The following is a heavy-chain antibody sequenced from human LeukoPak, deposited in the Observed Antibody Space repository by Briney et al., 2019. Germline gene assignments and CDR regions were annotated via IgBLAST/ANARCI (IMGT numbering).Heavy chain of an antibody. CDR2: ISGSGGST. D-gene: IGHD2-2*01. CDR3: ARGGDIVVVPAVSVDY. J-gene: IGHJ4*02. Sequence: PGGSLRLSCAASGFTFSSYAMSWVRQAPGKGLEWVSAISGSGGSTYYADSVKGRFTISRDNAKNSLYLQMNSLRAEDTAVYYCARGGDIVVVPAVSVDYWGQGTLVTVSS. V-gene: IGHV3-23*01. CDR1: GFTFSSYA.